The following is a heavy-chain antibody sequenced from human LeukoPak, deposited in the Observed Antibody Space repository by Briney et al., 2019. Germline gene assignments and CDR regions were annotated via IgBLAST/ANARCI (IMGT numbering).Heavy chain of an antibody. CDR3: ATGRNGVVPAPILGVGPWYNYHYMDV. CDR2: IDHSGPT. V-gene: IGHV4-34*01. CDR1: GGSFSGYY. J-gene: IGHJ6*03. Sequence: SETLSLTCAVYGGSFSGYYWSWIRQPPGKGLEWIGEIDHSGPTNYNPSLKSRVTMSVDTSKNQFSLMVSSVTAADTAVYYCATGRNGVVPAPILGVGPWYNYHYMDVWGKGTTVTVSS. D-gene: IGHD2-2*02.